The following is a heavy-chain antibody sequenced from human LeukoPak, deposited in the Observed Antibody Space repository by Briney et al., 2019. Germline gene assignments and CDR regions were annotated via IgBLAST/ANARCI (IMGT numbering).Heavy chain of an antibody. CDR1: GGSISSGTYY. J-gene: IGHJ6*03. D-gene: IGHD2-2*01. CDR3: AREGKDIVVVPAAMRYYYYMDV. Sequence: SETLSLTCTVSGGSISSGTYYWSWIRQPAGKGLEWIGSIYYSGSTYYNPSLKSRVTISVDTSKNQFSLKLSSVTAADTAVYYCAREGKDIVVVPAAMRYYYYMDVWGKGTTVTISS. V-gene: IGHV4-61*10. CDR2: IYYSGST.